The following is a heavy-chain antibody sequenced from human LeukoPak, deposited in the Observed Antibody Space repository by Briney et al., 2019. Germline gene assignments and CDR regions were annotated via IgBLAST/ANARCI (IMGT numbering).Heavy chain of an antibody. D-gene: IGHD3-10*01. V-gene: IGHV3-23*01. CDR1: GFTFSSNA. CDR2: ISGSGGKT. Sequence: GGSLRLSCAASGFTFSSNAMSWVRQAPGKGLEWVSAISGSGGKTFYADSVKGRFTISRDNSKNTVYAQMNSLSAEDTALYYSAIDHLGIWFGELTRAFDVWGQGTMVTVSS. CDR3: AIDHLGIWFGELTRAFDV. J-gene: IGHJ3*01.